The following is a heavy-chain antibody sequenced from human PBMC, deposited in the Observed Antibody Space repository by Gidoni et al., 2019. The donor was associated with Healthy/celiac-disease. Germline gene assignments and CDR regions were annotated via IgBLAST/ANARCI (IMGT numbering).Heavy chain of an antibody. CDR3: ARDRARGYSYGLADGYFDY. CDR2: LSYDGSNK. Sequence: QVQPGESGGGVVQHGRALRRSGAASGVTVSRYAMTWVRQAPGKGLEWVAVLSYDGSNKYYADSVKGRFTISRANSNNTLYLQMNSLRAEDTAVYYCARDRARGYSYGLADGYFDYRGQGTLVTVSS. CDR1: GVTVSRYA. V-gene: IGHV3-30-3*01. D-gene: IGHD5-18*01. J-gene: IGHJ4*02.